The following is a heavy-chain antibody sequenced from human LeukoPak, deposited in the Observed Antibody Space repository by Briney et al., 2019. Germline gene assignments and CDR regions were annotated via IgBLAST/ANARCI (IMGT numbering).Heavy chain of an antibody. CDR3: ARQFTPRGTRNGMDV. CDR2: INHSGST. Sequence: SETLSLTCAVYGGSFSGYYWSWIRQPPGKGLEWIGEINHSGSTNYNPSLKSRVTISVDTSKNQFSLKLSSVTAADTAVYYCARQFTPRGTRNGMDVWGQGTTVTVSS. V-gene: IGHV4-34*01. J-gene: IGHJ6*02. CDR1: GGSFSGYY. D-gene: IGHD2-15*01.